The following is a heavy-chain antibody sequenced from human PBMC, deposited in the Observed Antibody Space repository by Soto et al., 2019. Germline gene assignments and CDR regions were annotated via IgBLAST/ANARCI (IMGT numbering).Heavy chain of an antibody. CDR1: GFTFSSYG. CDR2: ISYDGSNK. J-gene: IGHJ4*02. D-gene: IGHD3-22*01. Sequence: PGGSLRLSCAASGFTFSSYGVHWVRQAPGKGLEWVAVISYDGSNKHYADSVKGRFTISRDNSKNTLDLQMNSLRAEDTAVYYCAKDTYYYDRSGYSTYDYWAQGTHVTVSS. V-gene: IGHV3-30*18. CDR3: AKDTYYYDRSGYSTYDY.